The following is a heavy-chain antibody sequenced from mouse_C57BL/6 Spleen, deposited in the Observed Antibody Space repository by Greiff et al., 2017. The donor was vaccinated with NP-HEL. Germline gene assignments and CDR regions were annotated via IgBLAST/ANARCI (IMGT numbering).Heavy chain of an antibody. V-gene: IGHV1-80*01. CDR3: ARLGNYEKAMDY. Sequence: VKLMESGAELVKPGASVKISCKASGYAFSSYWMNWVKQRPGKGLEWIGQIYPGDGDTNYNGKFKGKATLTADKSSSTAYMQLSSLTSEDSAVYFCARLGNYEKAMDYWGQGTSVTVSS. CDR2: IYPGDGDT. CDR1: GYAFSSYW. D-gene: IGHD1-1*01. J-gene: IGHJ4*01.